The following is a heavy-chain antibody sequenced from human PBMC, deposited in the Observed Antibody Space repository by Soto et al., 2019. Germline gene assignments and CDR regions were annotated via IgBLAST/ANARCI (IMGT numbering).Heavy chain of an antibody. CDR3: AREMGWSLRTPETTRGFDM. D-gene: IGHD3-3*01. J-gene: IGHJ3*02. CDR2: IIPMFGAA. CDR1: GGMFSTHG. Sequence: QVQLVQSGAEVKKPGSSVKVSCKASGGMFSTHGFTWVRQAPGQGLEWMGVIIPMFGAANYEQKFRGRVKITADEYTRTAQMGLTSLRSDDTAVEYYAREMGWSLRTPETTRGFDMWGQGKMVTVSS. V-gene: IGHV1-69*12.